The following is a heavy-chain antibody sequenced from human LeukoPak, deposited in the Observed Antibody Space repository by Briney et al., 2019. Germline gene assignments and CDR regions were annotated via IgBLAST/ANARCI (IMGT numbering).Heavy chain of an antibody. D-gene: IGHD4-23*01. CDR3: ARKTVVGSYFDS. V-gene: IGHV3-23*01. CDR1: GFTFSSYG. J-gene: IGHJ4*02. Sequence: LTGGSLRLSCAASGFTFSSYGMSWVRQAPGRGLEWVSALSGSGGSTYYADSVKGRFTISRDNSKNTLYLQMNSLRAEDTAVYYCARKTVVGSYFDSWGQGTPVTVSS. CDR2: LSGSGGST.